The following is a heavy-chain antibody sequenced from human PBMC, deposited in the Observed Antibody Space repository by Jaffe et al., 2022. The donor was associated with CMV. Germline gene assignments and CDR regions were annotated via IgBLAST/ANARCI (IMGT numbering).Heavy chain of an antibody. J-gene: IGHJ3*02. D-gene: IGHD3-3*01. CDR3: ARDAYITIFHDAFDI. CDR1: GFTFSSYG. Sequence: QVQLVESGGGVVQPGRSLRLSCAASGFTFSSYGMHWVRQAPGKGLEWVAVIWYDGSNKYYADSVKGRFTISRDNSKNTLYLQMNSLRAEDTAVYYCARDAYITIFHDAFDIWGQGTMVTVSS. CDR2: IWYDGSNK. V-gene: IGHV3-33*08.